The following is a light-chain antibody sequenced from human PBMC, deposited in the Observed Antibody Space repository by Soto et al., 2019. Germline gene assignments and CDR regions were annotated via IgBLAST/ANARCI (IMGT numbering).Light chain of an antibody. CDR3: QEYKTWT. J-gene: IGKJ1*01. CDR2: KAS. Sequence: DIQMTQSPSTLSGSVGDRVTITCRASQTISSWLAWYPQKPGKAPKLLIYKASTLKSGVPSRFSGSGSGTEFTLTISSLQPDDFATYHCQEYKTWTFGQGTKVDIK. CDR1: QTISSW. V-gene: IGKV1-5*03.